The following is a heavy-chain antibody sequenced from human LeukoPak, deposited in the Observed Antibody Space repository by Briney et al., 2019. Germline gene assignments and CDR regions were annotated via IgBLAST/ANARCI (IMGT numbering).Heavy chain of an antibody. Sequence: PSETLSLTCTVSGGSISNTNYYWDWIRQPPGKGLEWIGSLYYNGNTYYNPSLKSRVSMSVDTSKNQFSLKLSSVTAADTAVYYCAREACSSGTRGAFDIWGQGTRVTVSS. CDR2: LYYNGNT. CDR1: GGSISNTNYY. CDR3: AREACSSGTRGAFDI. D-gene: IGHD2-15*01. V-gene: IGHV4-39*07. J-gene: IGHJ3*02.